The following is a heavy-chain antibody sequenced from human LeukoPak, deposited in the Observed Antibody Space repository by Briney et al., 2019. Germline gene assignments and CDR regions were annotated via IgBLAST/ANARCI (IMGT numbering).Heavy chain of an antibody. CDR2: ISAYNGNT. D-gene: IGHD6-13*01. CDR1: GYTFTSYG. CDR3: ARARGQQLVDGRGDY. Sequence: ASVKVSCKASGYTFTSYGISWVRQAPGQGLEWMGWISAYNGNTNYAQKLQGRVTMTADTSTSTAYMELRSLRSDDTAVYYCARARGQQLVDGRGDYWGQGTLVTVSS. V-gene: IGHV1-18*01. J-gene: IGHJ4*02.